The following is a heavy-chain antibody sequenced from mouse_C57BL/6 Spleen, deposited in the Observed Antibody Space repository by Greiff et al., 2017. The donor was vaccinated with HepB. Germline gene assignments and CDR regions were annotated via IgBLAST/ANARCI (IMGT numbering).Heavy chain of an antibody. CDR1: GFNIKDTY. D-gene: IGHD1-1*01. CDR2: IDPANGNT. J-gene: IGHJ3*01. CDR3: ASALDGGGFAY. V-gene: IGHV14-3*01. Sequence: VQLQQSVAELVRPGASVKLSCTASGFNIKDTYMHWVKQRPEQGLEWIGWIDPANGNTKYASKFKGKATITADTSSNTAYLQLSSLTSEDTAIYYGASALDGGGFAYWGQGTLVTVSA.